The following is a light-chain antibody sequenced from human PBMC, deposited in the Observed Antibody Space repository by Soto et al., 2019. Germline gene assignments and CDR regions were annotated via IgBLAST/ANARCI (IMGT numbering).Light chain of an antibody. J-gene: IGKJ2*01. CDR1: QSVLYSSNNNNY. Sequence: DIVMTQSPDSLAVSLGERATINCKSSQSVLYSSNNNNYLAWYQQKPGQPPKLLIYWASTRESGVPDRFSGSGSGTDYTLTISNLQAEDVAVYYCQQYYCVPPHTFGQGTKLEIK. CDR2: WAS. V-gene: IGKV4-1*01. CDR3: QQYYCVPPHT.